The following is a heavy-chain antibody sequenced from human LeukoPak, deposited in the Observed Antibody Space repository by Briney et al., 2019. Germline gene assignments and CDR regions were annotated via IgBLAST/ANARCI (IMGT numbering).Heavy chain of an antibody. CDR2: FGRSGSDT. V-gene: IGHV3-23*01. Sequence: QAGGSLRLSCAASGFTFSSYAMSWVRQAPGKGLEWVSTFGRSGSDTYYSDSVKGRFTIFRDNSKNTLYLQMNSLRDEDTAVYYCAKGSLGSWYYFDYWGQGTLVTVSS. CDR1: GFTFSSYA. D-gene: IGHD6-13*01. J-gene: IGHJ4*02. CDR3: AKGSLGSWYYFDY.